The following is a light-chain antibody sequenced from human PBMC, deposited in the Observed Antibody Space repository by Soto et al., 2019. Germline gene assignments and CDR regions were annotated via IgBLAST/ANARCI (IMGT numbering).Light chain of an antibody. CDR1: SSDVGAHNY. V-gene: IGLV2-14*01. CDR2: DVS. J-gene: IGLJ3*02. CDR3: SSYTGTATLVM. Sequence: QSVLTQPASVSGSPGQSIAISCTGTSSDVGAHNYVSWYQHHPGKAPKLMIYDVSNRPSGVSTRFSGFKSGNTASLTISGLQAEDEADYDCSSYTGTATLVMFGGGTKLTVL.